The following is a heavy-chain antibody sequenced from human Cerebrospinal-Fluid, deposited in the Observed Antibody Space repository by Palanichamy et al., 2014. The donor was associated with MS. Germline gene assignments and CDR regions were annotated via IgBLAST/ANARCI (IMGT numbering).Heavy chain of an antibody. J-gene: IGHJ4*02. CDR2: ISAYNGHT. CDR3: ARDSCGFADI. Sequence: QVHLVQSGAEVKKPGASVKVSCKASGNTFTITWVRQAPGQGLEWMGWISAYNGHTNYAQKLQGRVTMTTDTSRTTAYMELRSLRFGDTAVYYCARDSCGFADIWGQGTLVTVFS. CDR1: GNTFT. V-gene: IGHV1-18*01.